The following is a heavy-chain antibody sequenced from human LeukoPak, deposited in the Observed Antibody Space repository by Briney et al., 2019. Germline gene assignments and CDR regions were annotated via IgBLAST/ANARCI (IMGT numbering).Heavy chain of an antibody. D-gene: IGHD2-15*01. CDR2: INTNTGNP. CDR3: AREGPKVVARTRLVNWFDP. J-gene: IGHJ5*02. Sequence: ASVKVSCKASGYTFTNYAMNWVRQAPGQGLEWMGWINTNTGNPTYAQGFTGRFVFSLDTSVSTAYLQISSLKAEDTAVYYCAREGPKVVARTRLVNWFDPWGQGTLVTVSS. CDR1: GYTFTNYA. V-gene: IGHV7-4-1*02.